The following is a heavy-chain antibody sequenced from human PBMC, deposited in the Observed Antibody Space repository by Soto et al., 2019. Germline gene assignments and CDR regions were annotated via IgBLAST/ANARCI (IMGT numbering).Heavy chain of an antibody. CDR2: IYSGGST. CDR3: ARDRVESGYPEYFQH. D-gene: IGHD3-22*01. Sequence: EVQLVESGGGLIQPGGSLRLSCGASGFTVSSNYMSWVRQAPGKGLEWVSVIYSGGSTYYADSVKGRFTISRDNSKNTLYLQMNSLRAEDTAVYYCARDRVESGYPEYFQHWGQGTLVTVSS. CDR1: GFTVSSNY. V-gene: IGHV3-53*01. J-gene: IGHJ1*01.